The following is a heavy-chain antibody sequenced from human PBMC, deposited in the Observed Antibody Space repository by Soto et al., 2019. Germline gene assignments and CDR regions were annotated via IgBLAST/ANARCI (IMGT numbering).Heavy chain of an antibody. CDR2: ISSSGSTI. J-gene: IGHJ4*02. V-gene: IGHV3-48*03. CDR1: GFTFRSYE. D-gene: IGHD5-18*01. CDR3: ARVDIYGYGY. Sequence: LRLSCAASGFTFRSYEMNWVRQAPGKGLEWVSYISSSGSTIYYADSVKGRFTISRDNAKNSLYLQMNSLRAEDTAVYYCARVDIYGYGYWGQGTLVTVSS.